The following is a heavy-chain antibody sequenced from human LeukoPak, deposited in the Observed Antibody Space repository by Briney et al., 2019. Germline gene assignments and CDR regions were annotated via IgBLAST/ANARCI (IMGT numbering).Heavy chain of an antibody. V-gene: IGHV4-34*01. CDR3: ARGRTYYDFWSGYFRAGYFDY. D-gene: IGHD3-3*01. Sequence: PSETLSLTCAVYGGSFSGYYWSWIRQPPGKGLEWIGEINHSGSTNYNPSLKSRVTISVDTSKNQFSLKLSSVTAADTAVYYCARGRTYYDFWSGYFRAGYFDYWGQGTLVTVSS. CDR2: INHSGST. CDR1: GGSFSGYY. J-gene: IGHJ4*02.